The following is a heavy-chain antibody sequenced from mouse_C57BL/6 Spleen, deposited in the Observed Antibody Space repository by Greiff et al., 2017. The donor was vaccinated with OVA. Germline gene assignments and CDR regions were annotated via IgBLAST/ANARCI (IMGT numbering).Heavy chain of an antibody. J-gene: IGHJ2*01. D-gene: IGHD1-1*02. V-gene: IGHV1-69*01. Sequence: QVQLQQPGAELVMPGASVKLSCKASGYTFTSYWMHWVKQRPGQGLEWIGEIDPSDSYTNYNQKFKGKSTLTVDKSSSTAYMRLSSLTSEDSAVYYCARDGSYWGQGTTLTVSS. CDR2: IDPSDSYT. CDR1: GYTFTSYW. CDR3: ARDGSY.